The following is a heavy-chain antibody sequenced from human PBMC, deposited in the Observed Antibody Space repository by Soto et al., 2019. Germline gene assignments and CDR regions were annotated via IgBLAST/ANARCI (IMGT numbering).Heavy chain of an antibody. CDR2: IFHSGST. J-gene: IGHJ4*02. Sequence: QLQLQESGSGLVTPSQTLSLTCTVSGGSITSGDNSWSWIRQPPGKGLELIGYIFHSGSTYYNPSLRSRVTISVDRSKNQFSLRLSSVTAADTAVYYCACDYGSGSYRFDHWGQGTLVTVSS. CDR1: GGSITSGDNS. D-gene: IGHD3-10*01. V-gene: IGHV4-30-2*01. CDR3: ACDYGSGSYRFDH.